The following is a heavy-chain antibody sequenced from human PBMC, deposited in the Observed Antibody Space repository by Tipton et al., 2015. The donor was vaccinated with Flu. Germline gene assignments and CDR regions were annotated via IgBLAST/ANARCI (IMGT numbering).Heavy chain of an antibody. CDR1: GFTFNTYS. CDR2: ISGNSGAI. D-gene: IGHD1-26*01. Sequence: SLRLSCSASGFTFNTYSMNWVRQAPGKGLEWISFISGNSGAIFYADSVKGRFTISRDNAKNSVYLQMNSLRDEDTAVYYCARDRGGSYTEIDFWGQGTLVTVSS. V-gene: IGHV3-48*02. J-gene: IGHJ4*02. CDR3: ARDRGGSYTEIDF.